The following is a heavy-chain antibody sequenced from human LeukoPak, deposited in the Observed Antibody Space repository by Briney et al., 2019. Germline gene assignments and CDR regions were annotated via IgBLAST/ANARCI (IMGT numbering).Heavy chain of an antibody. J-gene: IGHJ3*02. CDR2: INQDGSEK. CDR1: GFTFSNYW. CDR3: ASRGYDSSGYYLNAFDI. Sequence: PGGSLRLSCAASGFTFSNYWMSWVRQAPGKGLEWVANINQDGSEKHHVDSVKGRFTISRDNSKNTLYLQMNSLRAEDTAVYYCASRGYDSSGYYLNAFDIWGQGTMVTVSS. V-gene: IGHV3-7*03. D-gene: IGHD3-22*01.